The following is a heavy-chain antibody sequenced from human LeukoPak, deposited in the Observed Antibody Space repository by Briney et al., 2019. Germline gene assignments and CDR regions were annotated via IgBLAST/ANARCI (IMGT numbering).Heavy chain of an antibody. D-gene: IGHD3-10*01. CDR2: MYHNRGT. J-gene: IGHJ6*04. CDR3: ASYYASGVSAYNYFGMDV. V-gene: IGHV4-38-2*01. Sequence: SETLSLTCAVSGYSISSGYYWGWIRQPPGKGLEWIGSMYHNRGTYYNPSLKSRVTISMDTSKNQFSLRLSSVTAADTAVYYCASYYASGVSAYNYFGMDVWGKGTTVTVSS. CDR1: GYSISSGYY.